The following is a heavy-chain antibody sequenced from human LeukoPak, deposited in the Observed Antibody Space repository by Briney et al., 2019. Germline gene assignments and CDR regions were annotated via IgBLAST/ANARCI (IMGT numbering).Heavy chain of an antibody. CDR1: GFTFSRYA. Sequence: GGSLRLSCAASGFTFSRYAMHWARQAPGKGLEWASGISDIGSSTYYADSVKGRFTISRDNSKNTLYLQMNSLRAEDTALYYCAKDQGLRAWNDAFDIWGQGTMVTVSS. CDR3: AKDQGLRAWNDAFDI. V-gene: IGHV3-23*01. J-gene: IGHJ3*02. D-gene: IGHD1-1*01. CDR2: ISDIGSST.